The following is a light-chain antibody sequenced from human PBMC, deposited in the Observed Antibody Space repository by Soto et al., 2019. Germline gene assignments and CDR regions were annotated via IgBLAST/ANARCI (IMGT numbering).Light chain of an antibody. CDR3: SSYAGSSLGV. CDR2: EVS. CDR1: SSDVGAYNY. J-gene: IGLJ1*01. Sequence: QSALTQPPSASGSPGQSVTISCTGASSDVGAYNYVSWYQQHPGKAPKLMIYEVSKRPSGVPDRFSGSKSGNTASLTVSGLQAEDEADYYCSSYAGSSLGVFGTGTKLTVL. V-gene: IGLV2-8*01.